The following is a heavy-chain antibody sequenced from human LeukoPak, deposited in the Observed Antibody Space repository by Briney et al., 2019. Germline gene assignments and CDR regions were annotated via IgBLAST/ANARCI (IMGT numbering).Heavy chain of an antibody. D-gene: IGHD3-10*02. J-gene: IGHJ4*02. CDR2: IYYSGST. V-gene: IGHV4-59*01. Sequence: PSETLSLTCTVSGDSISSYYWSWIRQPPGKGLEWIGYIYYSGSTNYNPSLKSRVTISVDTSKNQFSLKLSSVTAADTAVYYCARSRLSGGFDYWGQGTLVTVSS. CDR1: GDSISSYY. CDR3: ARSRLSGGFDY.